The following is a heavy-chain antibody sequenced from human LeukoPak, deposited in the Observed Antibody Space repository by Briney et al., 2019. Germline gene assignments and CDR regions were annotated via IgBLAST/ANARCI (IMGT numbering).Heavy chain of an antibody. CDR3: AREGVAGTPHWFDP. V-gene: IGHV3-11*01. CDR2: ISSSGSTI. CDR1: GFTCSDYY. J-gene: IGHJ5*02. Sequence: SLRLSCAASGFTCSDYYMSWIRQAPGKGLEWVSYISSSGSTIYYADSVKGRFTISRDNAKNSLYLQMNSLRAEDTAVYYCAREGVAGTPHWFDPWGQGTLVTVSS. D-gene: IGHD6-19*01.